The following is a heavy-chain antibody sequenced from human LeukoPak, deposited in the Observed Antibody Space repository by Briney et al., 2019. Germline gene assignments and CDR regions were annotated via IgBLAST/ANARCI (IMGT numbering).Heavy chain of an antibody. CDR2: IHHSGST. J-gene: IGHJ4*02. CDR1: GVSFRSYA. Sequence: PGGSLRLSCAASGVSFRSYAMSWIRQSPGKGLEWIGEIHHSGSTNYNPSLKSRVSISVDTSKNQFSLKLSSVTAADAAFYYCARGLKDAYNSPPLDNWGQGTLVTVSS. CDR3: ARGLKDAYNSPPLDN. D-gene: IGHD5-24*01. V-gene: IGHV4-34*01.